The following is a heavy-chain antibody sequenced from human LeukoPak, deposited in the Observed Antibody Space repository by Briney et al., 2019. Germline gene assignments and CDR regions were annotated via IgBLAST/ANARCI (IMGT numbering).Heavy chain of an antibody. CDR3: AREGYYGSGSPPSLYFDY. Sequence: GGSLRLSCAASGNYWMHWVRQVPGKGLVWVSHINSDGSWTSYADSVKGRFTISRDNSRSTLYLQMNSLRPEDTAIYYCAREGYYGSGSPPSLYFDYWGQGTLVTVSS. D-gene: IGHD3-10*01. J-gene: IGHJ4*02. V-gene: IGHV3-74*01. CDR2: INSDGSWT. CDR1: GNYW.